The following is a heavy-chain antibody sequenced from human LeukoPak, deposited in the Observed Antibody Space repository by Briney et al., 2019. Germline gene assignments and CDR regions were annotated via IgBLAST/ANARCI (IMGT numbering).Heavy chain of an antibody. CDR2: IYSGGST. V-gene: IGHV3-53*01. Sequence: GGSLRLSCAASGFTVSSNYMSWVRQAPGKGLEWVAVIYSGGSTYYADSVKGRFTISRDNSKNTLYLQMNSLRAEDTAAYYCARDPARVGWFDPWGQGTLVTVSS. J-gene: IGHJ5*02. D-gene: IGHD5-18*01. CDR3: ARDPARVGWFDP. CDR1: GFTVSSNY.